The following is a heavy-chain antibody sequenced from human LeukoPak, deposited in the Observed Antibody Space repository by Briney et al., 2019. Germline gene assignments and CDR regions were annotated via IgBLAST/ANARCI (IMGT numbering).Heavy chain of an antibody. D-gene: IGHD1-26*01. CDR3: ASGRLVGAPDY. J-gene: IGHJ4*02. V-gene: IGHV3-74*01. CDR2: ITSDGSGI. Sequence: QPGGSLRLSCAASGFTFSSYWMHWVRQPPGKGLAWVSRITSDGSGIGYADSVKGRFSTSRDNAKNTLYLQMNSLRAEDTAVYYCASGRLVGAPDYWGQGTLVTVSS. CDR1: GFTFSSYW.